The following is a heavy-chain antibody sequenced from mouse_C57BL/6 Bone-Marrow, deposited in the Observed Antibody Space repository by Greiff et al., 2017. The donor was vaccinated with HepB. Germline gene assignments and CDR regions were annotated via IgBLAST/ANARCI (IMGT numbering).Heavy chain of an antibody. J-gene: IGHJ3*01. CDR3: ARGCFYYGDSWFAY. V-gene: IGHV1-72*01. CDR2: IDPNSGGT. D-gene: IGHD2-13*01. CDR1: GYTFTSYW. Sequence: QVQLQQPGAELVKPGASVKLSCKASGYTFTSYWMHWVKQRPGRGLEWIGRIDPNSGGTKYNEKFKSKATLTVDKPSSTAYMQLSSLKSEDSAVYYCARGCFYYGDSWFAYWGQGTLVTVSA.